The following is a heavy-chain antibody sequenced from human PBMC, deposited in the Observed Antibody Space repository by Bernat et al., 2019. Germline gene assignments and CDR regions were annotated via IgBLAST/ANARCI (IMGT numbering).Heavy chain of an antibody. CDR1: GYTFTSYY. Sequence: QVQLVQSGAEVKKPGASVKVSCKASGYTFTSYYMHWVRQAPGQGLEWMGIINPSGGSTSYAQKFQGRVTMTRDTSTSTVYMELSSLRSEDTAVYYCAREPGYYDILTGYYSYREYYFDYWGQGTLVTVSS. D-gene: IGHD3-9*01. CDR3: AREPGYYDILTGYYSYREYYFDY. V-gene: IGHV1-46*03. J-gene: IGHJ4*02. CDR2: INPSGGST.